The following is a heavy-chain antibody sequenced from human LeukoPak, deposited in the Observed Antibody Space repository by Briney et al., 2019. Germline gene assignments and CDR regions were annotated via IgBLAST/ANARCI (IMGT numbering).Heavy chain of an antibody. CDR1: GFTFSDHY. V-gene: IGHV3-11*01. Sequence: GGSLRLSCAASGFTFSDHYMSWIRQAPGKGLEWVSYISNSANTIYNADSVKGRFTISRDNAKNSLFLQMNSLRAEDTAVYYCARVRLGNDWEYYFDYWGQGTLVTVSS. D-gene: IGHD7-27*01. J-gene: IGHJ4*02. CDR2: ISNSANTI. CDR3: ARVRLGNDWEYYFDY.